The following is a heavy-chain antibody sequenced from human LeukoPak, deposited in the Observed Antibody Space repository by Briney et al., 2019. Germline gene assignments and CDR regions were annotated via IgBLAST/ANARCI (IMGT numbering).Heavy chain of an antibody. CDR2: INHSGIT. D-gene: IGHD2-15*01. CDR3: ARAPPVVDPDYFDY. V-gene: IGHV4-59*01. CDR1: GGSISSYY. J-gene: IGHJ4*02. Sequence: SETLSLTCTVSGGSISSYYWSWIRQPPGKGLEWIGYINHSGITNNNPSLKSRVTISVDTSKNQFSLKLSSVTAADTAVYYCARAPPVVDPDYFDYWGQGTLVTVSS.